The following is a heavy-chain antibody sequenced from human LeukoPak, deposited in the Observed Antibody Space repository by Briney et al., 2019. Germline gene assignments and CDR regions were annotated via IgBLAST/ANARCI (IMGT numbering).Heavy chain of an antibody. Sequence: ASVKVSCKASGYTFTSHCMHWVRQAPGQGLEWMGVINPGGGSTSYAQKFQGRVTITADESTSTAYMELSSLRSEDTAVYYCARARINCSGGSCNQLWFDPWGQGTLVTVSS. CDR2: INPGGGST. D-gene: IGHD2-15*01. J-gene: IGHJ5*02. CDR3: ARARINCSGGSCNQLWFDP. V-gene: IGHV1-46*01. CDR1: GYTFTSHC.